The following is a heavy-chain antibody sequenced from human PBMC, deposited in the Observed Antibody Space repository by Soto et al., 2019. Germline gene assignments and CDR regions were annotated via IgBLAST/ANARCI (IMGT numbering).Heavy chain of an antibody. D-gene: IGHD2-21*02. Sequence: GSLRLSCVASGFAFSAYTLSWVRQAPGKGLEWVLTFSGNDGGTFYADSVKGRFTMSRDNSKNTLHLQINNLSPEDTAIYYCAKLSSVPTAILNWFDPWGQGTLVTVSS. J-gene: IGHJ5*02. CDR3: AKLSSVPTAILNWFDP. V-gene: IGHV3-23*01. CDR1: GFAFSAYT. CDR2: FSGNDGGT.